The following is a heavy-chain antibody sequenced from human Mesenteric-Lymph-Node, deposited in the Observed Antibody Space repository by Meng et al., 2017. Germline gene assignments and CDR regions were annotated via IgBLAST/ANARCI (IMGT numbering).Heavy chain of an antibody. Sequence: ASVKVSCKTSGYTFTGYYIHWVRQAPGHGLEWMAWINPNNGDTAYEQKFQGRVTVTMDMSISTAYMELRRLTSDDAAVYYCARDSASDTAMVPVLVYWGQGTLVTVSS. J-gene: IGHJ4*02. CDR2: INPNNGDT. CDR1: GYTFTGYY. D-gene: IGHD5-18*01. CDR3: ARDSASDTAMVPVLVY. V-gene: IGHV1-2*02.